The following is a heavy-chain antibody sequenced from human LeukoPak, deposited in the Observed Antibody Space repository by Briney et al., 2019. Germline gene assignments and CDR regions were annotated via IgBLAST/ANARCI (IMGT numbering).Heavy chain of an antibody. V-gene: IGHV3-48*01. CDR3: AGGDYYYMDV. Sequence: AGGSLRLSYAASGFTFSSYSMKWVRQAPGKGLEWVSYISSGTDTIYYADSVKGRFTISRDNAKNSLYLQMNSLRAEDTAVYYCAGGDYYYMDVWGKGTTVTVSS. CDR2: ISSGTDTI. J-gene: IGHJ6*03. CDR1: GFTFSSYS.